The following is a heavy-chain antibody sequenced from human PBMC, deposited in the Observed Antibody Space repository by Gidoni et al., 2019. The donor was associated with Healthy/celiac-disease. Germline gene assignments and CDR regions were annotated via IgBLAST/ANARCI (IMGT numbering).Heavy chain of an antibody. CDR1: GFTFSSYS. V-gene: IGHV3-21*01. J-gene: IGHJ4*02. CDR2: ISSSGSTL. D-gene: IGHD4-17*01. CDR3: ASRLDYGGH. Sequence: EVQRVESGGGLVKPGGSLVVACAASGFTFSSYSMNRVRQAPGKGLKWVSSISSSGSTLYYADSVKGRFTISNNNAKNSLYLQVDSLRAEDTAVYYCASRLDYGGHWGQGTLVTVSS.